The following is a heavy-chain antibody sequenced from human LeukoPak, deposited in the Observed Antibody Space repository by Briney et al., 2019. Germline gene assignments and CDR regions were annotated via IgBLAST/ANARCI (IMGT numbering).Heavy chain of an antibody. Sequence: SQTLSLTCAISGDSVSSNSAAWNWIRQSPSRGLEWLGRTYYRSKWYNDYAVSVKSRITINPDISKNQFSLQLNSVTPEDTAVYFCAANLGYCSGGSCFSWFDPWGQGTLVTVSS. CDR3: AANLGYCSGGSCFSWFDP. J-gene: IGHJ5*02. D-gene: IGHD2-15*01. CDR2: TYYRSKWYN. V-gene: IGHV6-1*01. CDR1: GDSVSSNSAA.